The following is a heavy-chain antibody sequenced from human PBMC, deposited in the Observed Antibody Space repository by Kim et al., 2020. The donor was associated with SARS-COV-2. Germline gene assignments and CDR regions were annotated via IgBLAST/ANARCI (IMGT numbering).Heavy chain of an antibody. CDR3: TRDWPNSGWYS. CDR2: IRSKADGGTT. D-gene: IGHD6-19*01. V-gene: IGHV3-49*03. CDR1: GFTFGNYA. Sequence: GGSLRLSCTGSGFTFGNYAVSWFRQAPGKGLEWVGLIRSKADGGTTEYAASVKGRFTISRDDSKSIAYLQMNSLKTEDTAMYYCTRDWPNSGWYSGGQGTLVAVSS. J-gene: IGHJ4*02.